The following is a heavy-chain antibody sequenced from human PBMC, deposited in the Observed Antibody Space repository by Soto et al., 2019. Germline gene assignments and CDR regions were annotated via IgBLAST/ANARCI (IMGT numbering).Heavy chain of an antibody. CDR1: GGTFSSYA. CDR2: IIPIFGTA. CDR3: ARDKGDRGYGDYWGGFDL. V-gene: IGHV1-69*12. D-gene: IGHD4-17*01. J-gene: IGHJ2*01. Sequence: QVQLVQSGAEVKKPGSSVKVSCKASGGTFSSYAISWVRQAPGQGLEWMGGIIPIFGTANYAQKFQGRVTITADESTSTAYRELSSLRSEDTAVYYCARDKGDRGYGDYWGGFDLWGRGTLIPVS.